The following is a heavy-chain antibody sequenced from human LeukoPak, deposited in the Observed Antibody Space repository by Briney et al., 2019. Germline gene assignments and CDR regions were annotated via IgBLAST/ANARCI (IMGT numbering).Heavy chain of an antibody. Sequence: SVKVSCKASGGTFSSYAISWVRQAPGQGLEWMGGIIPIFGTANYAQKFQGRVTITADKSTSTAYMELSSLRSEDTAVYYCARVSDILTGYEYYYYYYMDVWGTGTAVTVSS. CDR3: ARVSDILTGYEYYYYYYMDV. V-gene: IGHV1-69*06. D-gene: IGHD3-9*01. J-gene: IGHJ6*03. CDR1: GGTFSSYA. CDR2: IIPIFGTA.